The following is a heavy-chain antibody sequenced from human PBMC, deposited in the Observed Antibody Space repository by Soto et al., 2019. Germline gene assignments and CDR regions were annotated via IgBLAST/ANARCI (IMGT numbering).Heavy chain of an antibody. CDR2: MNPNSGNT. Sequence: ASVKVSCKASGYTFTSYDINWARQATGQGLEWMGWMNPNSGNTGYAQKFQGRVTMTRNTSISTAYMELSSLRSEDTAVYYCARAGSDPFTGGEPFLEWLLSVTWFDPWGQGTLVTVSS. V-gene: IGHV1-8*01. CDR3: ARAGSDPFTGGEPFLEWLLSVTWFDP. D-gene: IGHD3-3*02. CDR1: GYTFTSYD. J-gene: IGHJ5*02.